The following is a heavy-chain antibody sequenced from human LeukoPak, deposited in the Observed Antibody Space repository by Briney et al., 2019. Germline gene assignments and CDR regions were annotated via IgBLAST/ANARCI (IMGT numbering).Heavy chain of an antibody. CDR2: TNHSGST. CDR1: GTSFSGYY. Sequence: PSETLSLSCAVYGTSFSGYYWSWIRQPPGMGLEWIGETNHSGSTNYNPSLKSRVTISVDTSKNQFSLKLSSVTAADTAVYYCARGRGLRYFDWLPHFDYWGQGTLVTVSS. D-gene: IGHD3-9*01. V-gene: IGHV4-34*01. J-gene: IGHJ4*02. CDR3: ARGRGLRYFDWLPHFDY.